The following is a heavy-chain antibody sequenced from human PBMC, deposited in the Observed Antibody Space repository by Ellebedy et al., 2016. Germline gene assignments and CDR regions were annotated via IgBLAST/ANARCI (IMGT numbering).Heavy chain of an antibody. CDR3: ARDSGNPQYYYYGMDV. CDR2: IWYDGSNK. J-gene: IGHJ6*02. D-gene: IGHD3-10*01. CDR1: GFTFSSYG. Sequence: GESLKISCAASGFTFSSYGMHWVRQAPGKGLEWVAVIWYDGSNKYYADSVKGRFTISRDNSKNTLYLQMNSLRAEDTAVYYCARDSGNPQYYYYGMDVWGQGTTVTVSS. V-gene: IGHV3-33*01.